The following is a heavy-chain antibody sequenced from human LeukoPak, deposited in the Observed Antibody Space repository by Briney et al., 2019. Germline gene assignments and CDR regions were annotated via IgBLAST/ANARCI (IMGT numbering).Heavy chain of an antibody. V-gene: IGHV3-9*01. CDR3: AKGIYYDGGGDPFDY. D-gene: IGHD3-22*01. CDR2: ISWNSGSI. Sequence: SGRSLRLSCAASGFTFDDYAMHWVRQAPGKGLEWVSGISWNSGSIGYADSVKGRFTISRDNAKNSLYLQMNSLRAEDTALYYCAKGIYYDGGGDPFDYWGQGTLVTVSS. J-gene: IGHJ4*02. CDR1: GFTFDDYA.